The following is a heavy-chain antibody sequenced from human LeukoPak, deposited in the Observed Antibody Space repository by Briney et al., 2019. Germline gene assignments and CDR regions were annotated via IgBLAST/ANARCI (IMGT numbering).Heavy chain of an antibody. J-gene: IGHJ4*02. CDR2: MYYTGST. CDR1: GGSITSSTYH. CDR3: ARLSMHTFGGARSGFDY. D-gene: IGHD3-16*01. V-gene: IGHV4-39*01. Sequence: PSETLSLTCTVSGGSITSSTYHWGWVRQPPGKGLEWIGHMYYTGSTYHNPSLKSRVTTSVDTSKKQFSLKLTSVTAADTAVYYCARLSMHTFGGARSGFDYWGQGTLVTVSS.